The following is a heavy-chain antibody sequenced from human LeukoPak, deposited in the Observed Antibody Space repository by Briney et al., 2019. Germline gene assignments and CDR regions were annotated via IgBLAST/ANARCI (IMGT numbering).Heavy chain of an antibody. Sequence: EASVKVSCKASGYTFTGYYMHWVRQAPGQGLEWMGWINPNSGGTNYAQKFQGRVTMTRDTSISTAYMELSRLRSDDTAVYYCARNIVVVPASAGDAFDIWGQGTMVTVSS. J-gene: IGHJ3*02. CDR1: GYTFTGYY. D-gene: IGHD2-2*01. CDR2: INPNSGGT. CDR3: ARNIVVVPASAGDAFDI. V-gene: IGHV1-2*02.